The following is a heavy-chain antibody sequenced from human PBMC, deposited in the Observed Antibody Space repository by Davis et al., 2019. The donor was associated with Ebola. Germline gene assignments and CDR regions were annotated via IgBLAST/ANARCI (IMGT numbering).Heavy chain of an antibody. Sequence: GESLKISCSASGFTFSSYAMHWVRQAPGKGLEYVSAISSNGGSTYYADSVKGRFTISRDNSKNTLYLQMSSLRAEDTAVYYCVKDYGSGTYNYYYYYMDVWGKGTTVTVSS. CDR3: VKDYGSGTYNYYYYYMDV. CDR2: ISSNGGST. CDR1: GFTFSSYA. J-gene: IGHJ6*03. V-gene: IGHV3-64D*06. D-gene: IGHD3-10*01.